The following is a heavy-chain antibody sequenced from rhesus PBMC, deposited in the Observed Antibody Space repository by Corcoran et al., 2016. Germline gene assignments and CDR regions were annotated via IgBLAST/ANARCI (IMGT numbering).Heavy chain of an antibody. V-gene: IGHV4-165*01. CDR2: IGGSTGRT. Sequence: QVQLQESGPELVKPSETLSLTCAVSGGSINSYYWSWIRQPPGQGLEWIGFIGGSTGRTNTNPSPNSRVTISTDTSKNHFSLKLNSGTAADTAVYYCARRGTRFDVWGPGVLVTVSS. CDR3: ARRGTRFDV. D-gene: IGHD1-44*01. CDR1: GGSINSYY. J-gene: IGHJ5-1*01.